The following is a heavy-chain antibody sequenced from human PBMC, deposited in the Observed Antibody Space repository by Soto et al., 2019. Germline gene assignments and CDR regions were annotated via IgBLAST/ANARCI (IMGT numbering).Heavy chain of an antibody. Sequence: EVQLLESGGGLVQPGGSLRLSYAASGFTFSSSGMSWVRQAPGKGLEWISGWSGSDGRTTYADSVSGRFTISRDNSKNTLYLQMDSLRVEDTAVYYCTKDSGYDSTDWGQGTLVTVSS. CDR3: TKDSGYDSTD. CDR1: GFTFSSSG. CDR2: WSGSDGRT. J-gene: IGHJ4*02. D-gene: IGHD3-22*01. V-gene: IGHV3-23*01.